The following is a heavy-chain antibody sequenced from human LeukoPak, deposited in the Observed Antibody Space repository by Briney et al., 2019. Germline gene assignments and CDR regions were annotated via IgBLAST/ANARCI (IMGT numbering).Heavy chain of an antibody. V-gene: IGHV3-23*01. Sequence: GSLRLSCAASGLTFSNYAMNWVRQASGKGLEWVSGITDSGRKTYYADSVKGRFSISRDNSKNTVYLQMSDLRAEDTAVYYCAKITKATTPNYWGQGTLVTVSS. D-gene: IGHD4-17*01. CDR3: AKITKATTPNY. CDR1: GLTFSNYA. J-gene: IGHJ4*02. CDR2: ITDSGRKT.